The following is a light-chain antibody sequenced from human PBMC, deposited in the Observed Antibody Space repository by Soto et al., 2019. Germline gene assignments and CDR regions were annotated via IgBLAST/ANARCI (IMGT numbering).Light chain of an antibody. V-gene: IGKV3-20*01. CDR2: GIS. CDR3: QQHGQWPIT. CDR1: QSVSSSY. J-gene: IGKJ5*01. Sequence: EIVLTQTKGTLSLSPGERATLSCIASQSVSSSYLAWYQQKPGQAPRLLIYGISKRATDIPDRFSGSGSGTEFTLTISSLQPEDFATYYCQQHGQWPITFGQGTLLE.